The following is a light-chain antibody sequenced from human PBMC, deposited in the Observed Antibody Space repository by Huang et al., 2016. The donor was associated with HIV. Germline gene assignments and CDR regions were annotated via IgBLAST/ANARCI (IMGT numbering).Light chain of an antibody. J-gene: IGKJ4*01. CDR1: QSVSSY. Sequence: EIVLTQSPATLSLSLGERATLSCRASQSVSSYLAWYQHKPAQAPSLLIYDASNRATGIPARFSGSGSGTDFTLTISSLEPEDFAVYYCQQRSNWPPLTFGGGTKVEIK. CDR3: QQRSNWPPLT. V-gene: IGKV3-11*01. CDR2: DAS.